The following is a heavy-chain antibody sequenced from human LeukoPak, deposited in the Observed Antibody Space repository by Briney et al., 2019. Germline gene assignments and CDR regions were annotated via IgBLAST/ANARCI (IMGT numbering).Heavy chain of an antibody. CDR1: GFTFSSYE. V-gene: IGHV3-48*03. J-gene: IGHJ6*04. CDR3: AELGITMIGGV. D-gene: IGHD3-10*02. CDR2: ISSSGSTI. Sequence: GGSLRLSCAASGFTFSSYEMKWVRQAPGKGLEWVSYISSSGSTIYYADSVKGRFTIPRDNAKNSLYLQMNSLRAEDTAVYYCAELGITMIGGVWGKGTTVTISS.